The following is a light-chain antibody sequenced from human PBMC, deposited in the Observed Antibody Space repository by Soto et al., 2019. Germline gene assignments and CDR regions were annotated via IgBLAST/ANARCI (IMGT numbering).Light chain of an antibody. Sequence: ELVLTQSPATLSLSPAARATLSCRASQSVSSYLAWYQQKPGQAPRLLTYGASTRATGIPARFSGSGSGTEFTLTINSLQPEDFAVYYCQQYGSSGTFGQGTKVDI. CDR3: QQYGSSGT. J-gene: IGKJ1*01. CDR2: GAS. CDR1: QSVSSY. V-gene: IGKV3-15*01.